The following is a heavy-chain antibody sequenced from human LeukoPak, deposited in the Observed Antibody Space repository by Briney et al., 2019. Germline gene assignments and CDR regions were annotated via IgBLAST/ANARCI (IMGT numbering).Heavy chain of an antibody. CDR3: ARALYDSSGYYSHFDY. CDR1: GFTFDDYT. CDR2: ISWDGGST. V-gene: IGHV3-43D*04. J-gene: IGHJ4*02. Sequence: GGSLRLSCAASGFTFDDYTMHWVRQAPGKGLEWVSLISWDGGSTYYADSVKGRFTISRDNSKNSLYLQMNSLRAEDTALYYCARALYDSSGYYSHFDYWGQGTLVTVSS. D-gene: IGHD3-22*01.